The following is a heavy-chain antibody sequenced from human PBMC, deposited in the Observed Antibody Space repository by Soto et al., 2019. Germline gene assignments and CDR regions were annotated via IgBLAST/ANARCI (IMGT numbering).Heavy chain of an antibody. V-gene: IGHV1-69*02. D-gene: IGHD3-10*01. J-gene: IGHJ4*02. CDR1: RDTFSFYT. CDR2: FIPMVSMS. Sequence: QVLLVQSGAEVKKPGSSVKVSCTASRDTFSFYTISWVRQAPGQGLEWMGRFIPMVSMSDYARRFQGRVTITADTATSTVYMQLHSLRSEDTAVYYCATNYGSGSTHFDHWGQGTLITVSS. CDR3: ATNYGSGSTHFDH.